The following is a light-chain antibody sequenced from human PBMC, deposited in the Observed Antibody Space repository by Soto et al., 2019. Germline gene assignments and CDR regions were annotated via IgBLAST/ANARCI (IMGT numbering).Light chain of an antibody. CDR1: QSFISSY. Sequence: EIGLTQSPGALSLSPGERATLSCRASQSFISSYLAWYQQKPGQXPXLLIYGASSRATGIPDRFSGSGSGTDFTLTISSLEPEDFAVYYCQQYGSSPWTFGQGTKVDIK. CDR3: QQYGSSPWT. CDR2: GAS. V-gene: IGKV3-20*01. J-gene: IGKJ1*01.